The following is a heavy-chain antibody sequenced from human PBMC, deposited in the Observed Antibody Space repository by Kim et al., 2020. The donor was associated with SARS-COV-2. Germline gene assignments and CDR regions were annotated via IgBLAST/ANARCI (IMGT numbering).Heavy chain of an antibody. Sequence: GGSLRLSCAASGFTFSNYGMHWVRQAPGKGLEWVAFISFDGGNKYYADSVRGRFNISRDNSKNTLCVQRNSLRAEGTAVYYCAKDSLNYFDTSGYLGLMGDWGQGTLVTVSS. J-gene: IGHJ4*01. D-gene: IGHD3-22*01. V-gene: IGHV3-30*18. CDR1: GFTFSNYG. CDR2: ISFDGGNK. CDR3: AKDSLNYFDTSGYLGLMGD.